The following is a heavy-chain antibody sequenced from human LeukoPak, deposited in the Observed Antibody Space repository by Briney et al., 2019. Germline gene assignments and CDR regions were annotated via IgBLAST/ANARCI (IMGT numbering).Heavy chain of an antibody. J-gene: IGHJ4*02. CDR1: GYSFTTYW. CDR3: ARQFRDSSGYYSYYFDY. Sequence: PGESLKISCKGSGYSFTTYWIGWVRQMPGRGLEWMGIIYPGDSDTRYSPSFQGQVTISADKSTSTAYLQWSSLKASDTAMYYCARQFRDSSGYYSYYFDYWGQGTLVTVSS. D-gene: IGHD3-22*01. CDR2: IYPGDSDT. V-gene: IGHV5-51*01.